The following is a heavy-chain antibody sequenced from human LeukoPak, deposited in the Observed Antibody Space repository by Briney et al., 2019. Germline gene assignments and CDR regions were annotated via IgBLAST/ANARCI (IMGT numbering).Heavy chain of an antibody. J-gene: IGHJ4*02. CDR2: ISYDGSNK. D-gene: IGHD3-22*01. CDR3: ARDQHYDSNGYSYFDY. Sequence: GRSLRLSCAASGFTFSSHAMHWVRQAPGKGLEWVAVISYDGSNKYYADSVKGRFTISRDNFKNTMYLQMNSLRAEDTAVYYCARDQHYDSNGYSYFDYWGQGTLVTVSS. V-gene: IGHV3-30-3*01. CDR1: GFTFSSHA.